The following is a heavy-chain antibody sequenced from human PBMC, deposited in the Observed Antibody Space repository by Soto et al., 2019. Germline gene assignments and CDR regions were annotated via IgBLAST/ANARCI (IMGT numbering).Heavy chain of an antibody. Sequence: SETLSLTCSASGADINTYSWTWIRQPAGKGLEWIGRIYTSASINYNPSLKGRVTLSVDTSTNQVSLRLASVTAADTAIYYCARDREAGYNFYYGMDVWGQGTTVTVSS. CDR2: IYTSASI. CDR1: GADINTYS. V-gene: IGHV4-4*07. CDR3: ARDREAGYNFYYGMDV. J-gene: IGHJ6*02. D-gene: IGHD6-19*01.